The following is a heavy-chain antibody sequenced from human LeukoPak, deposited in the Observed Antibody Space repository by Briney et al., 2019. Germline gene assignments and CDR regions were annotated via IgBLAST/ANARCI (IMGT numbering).Heavy chain of an antibody. D-gene: IGHD5-24*01. CDR2: ISSSSSTI. CDR1: GFTFSSYS. J-gene: IGHJ4*02. CDR3: ASFRDGYNSEEDY. V-gene: IGHV3-48*01. Sequence: GGSLRLSCAASGFTFSSYSMNWVRQAPGKGLEWVSYISSSSSTIYYADSVKGRFTVSRDNAKNSLYLQMNSLRAEDTAVYYCASFRDGYNSEEDYWGQGTLVTVSS.